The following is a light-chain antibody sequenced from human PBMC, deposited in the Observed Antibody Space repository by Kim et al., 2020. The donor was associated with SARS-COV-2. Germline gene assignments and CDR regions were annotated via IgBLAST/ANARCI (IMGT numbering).Light chain of an antibody. CDR1: SSDVGGSGY. CDR3: TSSGSGATVV. V-gene: IGLV2-14*03. J-gene: IGLJ2*01. CDR2: DVI. Sequence: SALTQPASVSGSPGQSITMSCTGTSSDVGGSGYVSWYQQFPGKAPKLMIYDVIDRPSGVSTRFSGSKSGNTASLTISGLQAEDEADYYCTSSGSGATVVFGGGTQLTVL.